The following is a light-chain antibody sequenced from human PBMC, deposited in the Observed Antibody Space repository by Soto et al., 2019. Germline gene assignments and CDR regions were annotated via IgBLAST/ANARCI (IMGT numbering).Light chain of an antibody. Sequence: IVFTLSPGTLSWSPGERATLSCRASQSVSSHLAWYQQRPGQAPRLLIYGASSRATGIPDRSSGSGSGTDFTLTISSLEPEDFPLYYCQQYGNPPPLTFGGGTKVDIK. J-gene: IGKJ4*01. CDR1: QSVSSH. V-gene: IGKV3-20*01. CDR2: GAS. CDR3: QQYGNPPPLT.